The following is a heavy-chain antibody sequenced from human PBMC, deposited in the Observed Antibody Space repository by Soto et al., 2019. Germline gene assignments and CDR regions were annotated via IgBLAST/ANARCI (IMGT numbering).Heavy chain of an antibody. Sequence: QVQLQESGPGLVKPSQTLSLTCTVSGGSISSGGYYWSWIRQHPGKGLEWIGYIYHSGTTCYNPSLKSRVTISVDTSRIQFSFKVTSLTAADTAVYYCARVRVHRLLGWCDPWGQGTLVTVSS. CDR1: GGSISSGGYY. D-gene: IGHD2-2*01. CDR3: ARVRVHRLLGWCDP. CDR2: IYHSGTT. J-gene: IGHJ5*02. V-gene: IGHV4-31*03.